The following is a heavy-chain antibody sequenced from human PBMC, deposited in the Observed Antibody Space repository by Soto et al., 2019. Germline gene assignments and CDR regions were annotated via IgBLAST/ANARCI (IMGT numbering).Heavy chain of an antibody. V-gene: IGHV4-39*01. CDR2: IYYSGST. D-gene: IGHD6-25*01. J-gene: IGHJ4*02. Sequence: LSLTCPVFRGSISSRTNYWGWSRQPPGKGLEWIANIYYSGSTFYNPSLKSRVTISLDTSKNQFSLKLRSVTAEDTAVYYCARHEAGWYFDSWGQRTPVT. CDR3: ARHEAGWYFDS. CDR1: RGSISSRTNY.